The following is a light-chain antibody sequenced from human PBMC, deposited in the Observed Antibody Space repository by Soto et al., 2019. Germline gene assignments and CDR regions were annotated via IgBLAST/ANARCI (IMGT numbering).Light chain of an antibody. V-gene: IGKV3-15*01. J-gene: IGKJ4*01. CDR1: QSVSSN. Sequence: EIVMTQSPATLSVSPGEGATLSCRASQSVSSNLAWYQQKPGQAPRLLIYDASTGATGIPARFDGSGSGTDFTLPISSLHSEDFAVYYCQQYNKWPLTFGGGTRVAIK. CDR2: DAS. CDR3: QQYNKWPLT.